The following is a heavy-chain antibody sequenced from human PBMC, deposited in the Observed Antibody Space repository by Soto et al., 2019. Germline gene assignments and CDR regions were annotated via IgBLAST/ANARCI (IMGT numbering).Heavy chain of an antibody. CDR1: GFTFSSYG. V-gene: IGHV3-30*18. J-gene: IGHJ4*01. D-gene: IGHD3-10*01. Sequence: GVSLRLSCAASGFTFSSYGMHWVRQAPGKGLEWVAVISYDGSNKYYADSVKGRFTISRDNSKNTLYLQMNSLRAEDTAVYYCAKLRLVFGSYDRACFEFCGYGALVTVS. CDR2: ISYDGSNK. CDR3: AKLRLVFGSYDRACFEF.